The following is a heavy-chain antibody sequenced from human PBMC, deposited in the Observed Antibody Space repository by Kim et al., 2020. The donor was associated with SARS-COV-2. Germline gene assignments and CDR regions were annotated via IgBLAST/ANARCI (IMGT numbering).Heavy chain of an antibody. CDR3: AADPYYYDSSGYPLYYFDY. D-gene: IGHD3-22*01. J-gene: IGHJ4*02. CDR2: IVVGSGNT. V-gene: IGHV1-58*02. Sequence: SVKVSCKASGFTFTSPAMQWVRQARGQRLEWIGWIVVGSGNTNYAQKFQERVTITRDMSTSTAYMELSSLRSEDTAVYYCAADPYYYDSSGYPLYYFDYWGQGTLVTVSS. CDR1: GFTFTSPA.